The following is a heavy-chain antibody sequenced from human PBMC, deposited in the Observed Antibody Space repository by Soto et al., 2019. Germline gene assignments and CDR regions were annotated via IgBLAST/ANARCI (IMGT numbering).Heavy chain of an antibody. V-gene: IGHV1-24*01. D-gene: IGHD5-12*01. CDR2: FDPEDGET. Sequence: QVQLVQSGAEVKKPGASVKVSCKVSGYTLTELSMHWVRQAPGKGLEWMGGFDPEDGETIYAQKFQGRVTMTDDTSTDTAYMELSSLRSEDTAVYYCATNWDGVGGYDYRAFDIWGQGTMVTVSS. J-gene: IGHJ3*02. CDR1: GYTLTELS. CDR3: ATNWDGVGGYDYRAFDI.